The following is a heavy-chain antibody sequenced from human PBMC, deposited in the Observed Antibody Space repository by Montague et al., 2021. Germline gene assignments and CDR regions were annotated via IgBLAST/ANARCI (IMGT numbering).Heavy chain of an antibody. Sequence: SETLSLTCTVSGGSLGHYYWSWIRQPPGKGLEWIGYVYSDGNTNFNPSLRGRVTISNDTSQTQFSLKLSSMTAADTAVYYCARTFCSGNHHPFDYWGPGILVSVSP. V-gene: IGHV4-4*08. CDR2: VYSDGNT. J-gene: IGHJ4*02. CDR3: ARTFCSGNHHPFDY. D-gene: IGHD3-3*01. CDR1: GGSLGHYY.